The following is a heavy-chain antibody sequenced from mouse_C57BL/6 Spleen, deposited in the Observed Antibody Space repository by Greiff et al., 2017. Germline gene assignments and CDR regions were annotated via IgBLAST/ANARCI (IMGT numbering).Heavy chain of an antibody. D-gene: IGHD1-1*01. V-gene: IGHV1-42*01. J-gene: IGHJ3*01. CDR1: GYSFTGYY. CDR3: ARSNYYGSSCFAY. CDR2: INPSTGGT. Sequence: VQLQQSGPELVKPGASVKISCKASGYSFTGYYMNWVKQSPEKSLEWIGEINPSTGGTTYNQKFKAKATLTVDKSSSTAYMQLKSLTSEDSAVYYCARSNYYGSSCFAYWGQGTLVTVSA.